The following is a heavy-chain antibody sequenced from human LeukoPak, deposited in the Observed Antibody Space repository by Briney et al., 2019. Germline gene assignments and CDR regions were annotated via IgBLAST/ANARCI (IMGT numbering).Heavy chain of an antibody. Sequence: GGSLRLSCAASGFTFSSYAMSWVRQAPGKGLEWVSAISGSGGSTYYADSVKGRFTISRGNSKNTLYLQMNSLRAEDTAVYYCAKGGGIAVAGRSKANWFDPWGQGTLVTVSS. CDR3: AKGGGIAVAGRSKANWFDP. CDR1: GFTFSSYA. CDR2: ISGSGGST. J-gene: IGHJ5*02. V-gene: IGHV3-23*01. D-gene: IGHD6-19*01.